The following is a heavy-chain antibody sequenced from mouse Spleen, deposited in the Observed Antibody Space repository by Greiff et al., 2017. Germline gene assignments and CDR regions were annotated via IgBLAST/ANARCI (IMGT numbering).Heavy chain of an antibody. J-gene: IGHJ1*01. CDR2: ISYDGSN. V-gene: IGHV3-6*01. D-gene: IGHD1-2*01. CDR3: ARTTAHWYFEV. CDR1: GYSITSGYY. Sequence: ESGPGLVTPSQSLSLTCSVTGYSITSGYYWNWIRQFPGNKLEWMGYISYDGSNNYNPSLKNRISITRDTSKNQFFLKLNSVTTEDTATYYCARTTAHWYFEVWGAGTTVTVSS.